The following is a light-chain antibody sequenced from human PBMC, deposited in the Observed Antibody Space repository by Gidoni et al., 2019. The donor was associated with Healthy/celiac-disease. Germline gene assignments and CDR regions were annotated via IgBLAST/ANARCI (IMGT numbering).Light chain of an antibody. J-gene: IGLJ3*02. Sequence: QSVSTQPPSVSAAPGRKVTISCSGSSSNIANNYVYWCQQLPGTAPQLLIYDNNKRPSGIPARFSGSTSGTSATLGITGLQPGDEADYYCGTWDSSLSVWVFGGGTKLTVL. CDR1: SSNIANNY. CDR3: GTWDSSLSVWV. CDR2: DNN. V-gene: IGLV1-51*01.